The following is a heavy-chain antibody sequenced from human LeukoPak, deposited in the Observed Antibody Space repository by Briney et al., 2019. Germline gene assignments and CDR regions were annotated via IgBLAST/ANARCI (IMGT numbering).Heavy chain of an antibody. D-gene: IGHD3-10*01. CDR1: GYTFTSYG. CDR2: ISAYNGNT. J-gene: IGHJ4*02. Sequence: ASVKVSCKASGYTFTSYGISWVRQAPGQGPEWMGWISAYNGNTNYAQKLQGRVTMTTDTSTSTAYMELRSLRSDDTAVYYCATSYGSGSYFGYWGQGTLVTVSS. V-gene: IGHV1-18*01. CDR3: ATSYGSGSYFGY.